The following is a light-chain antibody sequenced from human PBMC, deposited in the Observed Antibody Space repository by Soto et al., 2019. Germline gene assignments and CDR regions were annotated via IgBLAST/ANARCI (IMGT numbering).Light chain of an antibody. V-gene: IGLV1-47*02. CDR3: AAWDDSLSGYV. CDR2: SNS. J-gene: IGLJ1*01. CDR1: SSNIGRNY. Sequence: QSVLTQPPSVSAAPGQKVTISCSGSSSNIGRNYVSWYQHLPGTAPKLLIYSNSQRPSGVPDRFSGSKSGTSASLAISGLQSEDEADYYCAAWDDSLSGYVFGTGTKLTVL.